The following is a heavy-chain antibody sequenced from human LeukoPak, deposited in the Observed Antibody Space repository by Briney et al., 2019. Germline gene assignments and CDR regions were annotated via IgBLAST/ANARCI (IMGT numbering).Heavy chain of an antibody. D-gene: IGHD2-2*01. Sequence: SETPSLTCSVSGDSISGTAYSWGWSRLPPGKGLEWSGSVYYSMITYYNPSLKSRVTISVDTSKNQFSLKLSSVTAADTAVYYCARLGYCSSTSCNNWFDPWGQGTLVTVSS. CDR3: ARLGYCSSTSCNNWFDP. V-gene: IGHV4-39*01. CDR2: VYYSMIT. CDR1: GDSISGTAYS. J-gene: IGHJ5*02.